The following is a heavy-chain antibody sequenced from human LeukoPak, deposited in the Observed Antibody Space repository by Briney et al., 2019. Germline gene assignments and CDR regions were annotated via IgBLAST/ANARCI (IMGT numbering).Heavy chain of an antibody. CDR2: IIPIFGTA. CDR1: GGTFSSYA. CDR3: ATRNFGDYGAFDI. D-gene: IGHD4-17*01. V-gene: IGHV1-69*06. J-gene: IGHJ3*02. Sequence: ASVKVSCKASGGTFSSYAISWVRQAPGQGLEWMGGIIPIFGTANYAQPLQGRVTMTEDTSSDTAYMVLSSLRSEDTAVYYCATRNFGDYGAFDIWGQGTMVTVSS.